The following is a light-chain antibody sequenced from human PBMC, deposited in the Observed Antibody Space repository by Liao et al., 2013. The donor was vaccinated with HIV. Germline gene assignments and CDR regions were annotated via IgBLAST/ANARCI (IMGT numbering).Light chain of an antibody. Sequence: SYVLTQPPSVSVAPGKTARITCGRNNIGSNSVHWYQQKPGQAPVVVIYYNTDRPSGIPERFSGSNSGNTAILTISRVEAGDEADYYCQVWDTSSDHRKVFGGGTKLTVL. J-gene: IGLJ3*02. CDR1: NIGSNS. CDR2: YNT. CDR3: QVWDTSSDHRKV. V-gene: IGLV3-21*04.